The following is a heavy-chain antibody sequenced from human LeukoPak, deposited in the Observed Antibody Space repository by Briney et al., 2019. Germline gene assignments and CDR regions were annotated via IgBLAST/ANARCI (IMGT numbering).Heavy chain of an antibody. CDR1: GGSISSYY. D-gene: IGHD3-9*01. V-gene: IGHV4-59*08. CDR3: ARILTGYGSSYYYYGMDV. J-gene: IGHJ6*02. CDR2: IYYSGST. Sequence: SETLSLTCTVSGGSISSYYWSWIRQPPGKGLEWIGYIYYSGSTNYNPSLKSRVTISVDTSKYQFSLKLSSVTAADTAVYYCARILTGYGSSYYYYGMDVWGQGTTVTVSS.